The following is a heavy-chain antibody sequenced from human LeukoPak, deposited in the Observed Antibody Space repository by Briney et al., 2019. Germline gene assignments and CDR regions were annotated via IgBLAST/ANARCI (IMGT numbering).Heavy chain of an antibody. J-gene: IGHJ5*02. Sequence: RXXPGQGLEXMGGIIPIFGTANYAQKFQGRVTITTDESTSTAYMELSSLRSEDTAVYYCARRGLRQWFGPWGQGTLVTVSS. V-gene: IGHV1-69*05. D-gene: IGHD4-17*01. CDR2: IIPIFGTA. CDR3: ARRGLRQWFGP.